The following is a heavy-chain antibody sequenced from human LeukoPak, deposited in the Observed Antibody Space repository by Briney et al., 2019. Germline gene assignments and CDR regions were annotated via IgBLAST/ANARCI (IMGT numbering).Heavy chain of an antibody. Sequence: YMSSSGSTIYYADSVKGRFTISRDNAKNSLYLQMNSLRAEDTAVYYCARDNVGATAVLNWGQGTLVTVSS. J-gene: IGHJ4*02. CDR2: MSSSGSTI. D-gene: IGHD2-2*01. CDR3: ARDNVGATAVLN. V-gene: IGHV3-11*01.